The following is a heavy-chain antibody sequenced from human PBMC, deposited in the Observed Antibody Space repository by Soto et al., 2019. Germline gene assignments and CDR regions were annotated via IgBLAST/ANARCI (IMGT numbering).Heavy chain of an antibody. CDR3: VIAFPGGISRDIVVVPAAPPRPWFDP. CDR2: ISSNGGST. CDR1: GFTFSSYA. D-gene: IGHD2-2*01. J-gene: IGHJ5*02. V-gene: IGHV3-64D*06. Sequence: GGSLRLSCSASGFTFSSYAMHWVRQAPGKGLEYVSAISSNGGSTYYADSVKGRFTISRDNSKNTLYLQMSSLRAEDTAVYYCVIAFPGGISRDIVVVPAAPPRPWFDPWGQGTLVTVSS.